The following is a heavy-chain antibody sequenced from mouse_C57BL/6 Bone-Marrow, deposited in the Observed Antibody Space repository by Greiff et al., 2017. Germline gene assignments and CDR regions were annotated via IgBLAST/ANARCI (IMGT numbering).Heavy chain of an antibody. CDR3: TRTRWLPLDY. CDR2: IYPGNSDT. V-gene: IGHV1-5*01. D-gene: IGHD2-3*01. CDR1: GYTFTSYW. Sequence: DVQLQESGTVLARPGASVKMSCKTSGYTFTSYWMHWVKQRPGQGLEWIGAIYPGNSDTSYNQKFKGKAKLTAVTSASTAYMELSSRTNEDSAVYYCTRTRWLPLDYWGQGTTLTVSS. J-gene: IGHJ2*01.